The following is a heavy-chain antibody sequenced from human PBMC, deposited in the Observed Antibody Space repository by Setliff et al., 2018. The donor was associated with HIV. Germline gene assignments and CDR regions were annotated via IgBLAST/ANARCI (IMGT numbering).Heavy chain of an antibody. CDR1: GGTFSSYA. CDR2: IIPIFDTA. V-gene: IGHV1-69*13. D-gene: IGHD3-16*01. J-gene: IGHJ5*02. CDR3: ATAGGRSWFDP. Sequence: ASVKVSCKASGGTFSSYAISWVRQAPGQGLEWMGGIIPIFDTAHYAQKFQGRVTITVDESTSTVYMELSSLRSEDTAVYYCATAGGRSWFDPWGPGTLVTVSS.